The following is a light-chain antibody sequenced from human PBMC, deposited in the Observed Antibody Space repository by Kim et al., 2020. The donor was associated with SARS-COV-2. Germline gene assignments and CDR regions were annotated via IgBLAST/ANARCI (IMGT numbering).Light chain of an antibody. J-gene: IGKJ4*01. CDR3: PQRSNWRLT. V-gene: IGKV3-11*01. CDR2: DAS. Sequence: EIVLTQSPATLSLSPGERATLSCRASQSVSSYLAWYQQKPGQAPRLLIYDASNRATGIPARFSGSGSGTDFTLTISSLEPEDFAVYYCPQRSNWRLTFGRGTKLEI. CDR1: QSVSSY.